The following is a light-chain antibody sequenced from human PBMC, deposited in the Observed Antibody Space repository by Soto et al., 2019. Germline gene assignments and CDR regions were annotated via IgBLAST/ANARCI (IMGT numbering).Light chain of an antibody. Sequence: EIVLTQSPGTLSLSPGESATLSCRASQNISNYLVWYQQKCGQAPRLLLYDASNRATGIPARFSGSGSGTDFTLTISTLEPEDFAVYYCQQRSNWPRGITFGQGTRLEI. CDR1: QNISNY. CDR3: QQRSNWPRGIT. V-gene: IGKV3-11*01. J-gene: IGKJ5*01. CDR2: DAS.